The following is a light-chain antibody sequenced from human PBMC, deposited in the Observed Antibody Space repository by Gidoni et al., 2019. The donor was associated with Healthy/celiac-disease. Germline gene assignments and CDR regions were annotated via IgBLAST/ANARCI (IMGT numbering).Light chain of an antibody. CDR2: GAS. Sequence: EIVFTQSPGTLSLSPGERATLSCRASQTVSSSHLAWYQQKPGQAPRLLIHGASSRATGIPDRFSGSGYGTDFTLTISRLEPEDLAVYYCQQYGSSPPITFGQGTRLEIK. CDR3: QQYGSSPPIT. V-gene: IGKV3-20*01. CDR1: QTVSSSH. J-gene: IGKJ5*01.